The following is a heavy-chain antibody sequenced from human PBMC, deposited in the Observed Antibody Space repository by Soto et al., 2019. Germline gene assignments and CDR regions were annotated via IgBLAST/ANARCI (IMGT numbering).Heavy chain of an antibody. CDR2: MNPNSGNT. D-gene: IGHD2-15*01. CDR1: GYTFTSYD. CDR3: ARVVVAATSYYYYYYMDV. V-gene: IGHV1-8*01. J-gene: IGHJ6*03. Sequence: ASVKVSCKASGYTFTSYDINWVRQATGQGLEWMGWMNPNSGNTGYAQKFQGRVTMTRNTSISTAYMELSSLRSEDTAVYYCARVVVAATSYYYYYYMDVWGKGTTVTVSS.